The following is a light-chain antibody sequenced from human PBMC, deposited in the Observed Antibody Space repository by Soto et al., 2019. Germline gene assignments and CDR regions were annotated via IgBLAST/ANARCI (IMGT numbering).Light chain of an antibody. CDR3: QQYYSAPYT. CDR1: QSVLYSSNNKNY. Sequence: DIVMTQSPDSLAVSLGERATINCKSSQSVLYSSNNKNYLAWYQQQPGQPPKLLIYWASTRESGVPDRFSGSGSGTDFTLTISSLQAEDVAVYYCQQYYSAPYTFGQGTKLESK. CDR2: WAS. V-gene: IGKV4-1*01. J-gene: IGKJ2*01.